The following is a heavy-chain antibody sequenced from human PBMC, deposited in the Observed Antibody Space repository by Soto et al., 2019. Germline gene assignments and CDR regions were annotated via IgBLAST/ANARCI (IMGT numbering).Heavy chain of an antibody. J-gene: IGHJ3*02. V-gene: IGHV3-21*01. Sequence: EVQLVESGGGLVKPGGSLRLSCAASGFTFSSYSMNWVRQAPGKGLEWDSCISSSSSYIDYADSVKGRFTISRDNAKNSLHLQMNSLRAEDTAVYYCATGQYYYDSSGYRFDIWGQGTMVTVSS. CDR1: GFTFSSYS. CDR3: ATGQYYYDSSGYRFDI. CDR2: ISSSSSYI. D-gene: IGHD3-22*01.